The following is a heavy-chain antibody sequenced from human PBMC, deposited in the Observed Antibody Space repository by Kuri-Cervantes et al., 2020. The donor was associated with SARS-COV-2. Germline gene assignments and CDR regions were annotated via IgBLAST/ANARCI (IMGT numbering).Heavy chain of an antibody. D-gene: IGHD4-11*01. Sequence: GSLRLSCTLSSGSLSSRSYFWGWIRQPPGKGLEWIVNIYYSGSTYYNPSLKSRVTISVDTSKNQFSLKLSSVTAADTAVYYCARHSPLQSYYYYYYGMDVWGQGTTVTVSS. CDR2: IYYSGST. CDR3: ARHSPLQSYYYYYYGMDV. CDR1: SGSLSSRSYF. J-gene: IGHJ6*02. V-gene: IGHV4-39*01.